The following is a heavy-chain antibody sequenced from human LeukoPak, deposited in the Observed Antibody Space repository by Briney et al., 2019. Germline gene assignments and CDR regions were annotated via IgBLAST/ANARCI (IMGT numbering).Heavy chain of an antibody. J-gene: IGHJ4*02. D-gene: IGHD4-17*01. CDR3: ARDYDYGDYPGY. Sequence: GGSLRLSCAASGFTFTSYTMNWVRQAPGKGLEYVSSITGSSSYIYYADSVKGRFTISRDNAKNSLYLQMNSLRAEDTALYYCARDYDYGDYPGYWGQGTLVTVSS. CDR2: ITGSSSYI. V-gene: IGHV3-21*04. CDR1: GFTFTSYT.